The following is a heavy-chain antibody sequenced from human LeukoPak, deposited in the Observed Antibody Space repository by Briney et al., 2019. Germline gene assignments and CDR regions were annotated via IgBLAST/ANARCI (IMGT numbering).Heavy chain of an antibody. CDR3: ARVDQKRDAFDI. CDR2: IYYSGST. V-gene: IGHV4-59*12. J-gene: IGHJ3*02. CDR1: GGSISSYY. Sequence: PSETLSLTCTVSGGSISSYYWSWIRQPPGKGLEWIGYIYYSGSTNYNPSLKSRVTISVDTSKNQFSLKLSSVTAADTAVYYCARVDQKRDAFDIWGQGTMVTVSS.